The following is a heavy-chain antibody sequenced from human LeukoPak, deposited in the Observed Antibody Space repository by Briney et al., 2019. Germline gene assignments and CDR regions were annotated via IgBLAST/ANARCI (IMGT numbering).Heavy chain of an antibody. CDR2: IYYRGST. Sequence: PSETLSLTCTVSGGSISSSSYYWGWIRQPPWKGLEWIGSIYYRGSTYYNPSLRSRVTISVDTSKNQFSLKLSSVTAADTAVYYCARLAHGQLWLKNSFDYWGQGTLVTVSS. CDR1: GGSISSSSYY. CDR3: ARLAHGQLWLKNSFDY. V-gene: IGHV4-39*01. J-gene: IGHJ4*02. D-gene: IGHD5-18*01.